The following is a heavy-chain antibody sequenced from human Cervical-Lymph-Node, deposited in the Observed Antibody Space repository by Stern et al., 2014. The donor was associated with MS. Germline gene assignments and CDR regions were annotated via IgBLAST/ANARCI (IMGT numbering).Heavy chain of an antibody. CDR3: ARDGLDFFLFDY. V-gene: IGHV3-11*01. CDR2: ISSSSSTI. J-gene: IGHJ4*02. CDR1: GFTFSDYY. D-gene: IGHD3/OR15-3a*01. Sequence: VQLEESGGGLVKPGGSLRLSCTASGFTFSDYYMSWIRQAPGKGLEWVSSISSSSSTIYYADSVKGRLTISRDNAKNSLYLQMNSLRVEDTAVYYCARDGLDFFLFDYWGQGTLVTVSS.